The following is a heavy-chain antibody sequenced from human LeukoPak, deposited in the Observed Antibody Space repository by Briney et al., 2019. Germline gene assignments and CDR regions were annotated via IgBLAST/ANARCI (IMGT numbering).Heavy chain of an antibody. V-gene: IGHV4-59*08. Sequence: SETLSLTCNVSGVSTSSSYWSWIRQPPGKGLEWIGYIFHTGDSNHNPSLKRRVSISLDTSRDQITLRLTSVTAADTAVYYCARHRFASPFDSWGQGTLVTVSS. J-gene: IGHJ4*02. D-gene: IGHD2-21*01. CDR3: ARHRFASPFDS. CDR2: IFHTGDS. CDR1: GVSTSSSY.